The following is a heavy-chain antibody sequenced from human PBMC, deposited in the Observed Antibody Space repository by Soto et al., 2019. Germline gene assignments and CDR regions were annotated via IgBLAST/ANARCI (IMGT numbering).Heavy chain of an antibody. V-gene: IGHV3-30*18. CDR1: GFTFSSYG. J-gene: IGHJ6*03. Sequence: GGSLRLSCAASGFTFSSYGMHWVRQAPGKGLEWVAVISYDGSNKYYADSVKGRFTISRDNSKNTLYLQMNSLRAEDTAVYYCAKDLTTEQHPYYYYYMDVWGKGTTVTVSS. D-gene: IGHD4-4*01. CDR2: ISYDGSNK. CDR3: AKDLTTEQHPYYYYYMDV.